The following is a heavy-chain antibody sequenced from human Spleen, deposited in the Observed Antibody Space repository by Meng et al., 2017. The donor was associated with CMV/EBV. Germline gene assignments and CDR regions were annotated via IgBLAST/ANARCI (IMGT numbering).Heavy chain of an antibody. CDR3: VRDGVTASYYYDY. CDR1: GDSVSSNSAA. Sequence: SQTLSLTCAISGDSVSSNSAAWNWIRQSPSRGLEWLGRIYYRSRWYDGYAVSVRGRITISPDTSKNQFSLQLSSVTPEDTAVYYCVRDGVTASYYYDYWGQGTVVTVSS. J-gene: IGHJ4*02. V-gene: IGHV6-1*01. CDR2: IYYRSRWYD. D-gene: IGHD5-18*01.